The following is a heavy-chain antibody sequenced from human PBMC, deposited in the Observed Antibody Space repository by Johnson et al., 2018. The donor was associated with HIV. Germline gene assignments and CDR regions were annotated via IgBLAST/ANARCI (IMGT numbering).Heavy chain of an antibody. J-gene: IGHJ3*02. V-gene: IGHV3-33*06. CDR1: GFTFSSYA. CDR3: AKCIWGSSLIDAFDI. D-gene: IGHD6-13*01. CDR2: MWYDGSNK. Sequence: QVQLVESGGGVVQPGRSLRLSCAASGFTFSSYAMHWVRQAPGKGLEWVAVMWYDGSNKYYADSVKGRFIISRDNSKNTLLLQMNSLRAEYTAVYYCAKCIWGSSLIDAFDIWVQGTRVTVSS.